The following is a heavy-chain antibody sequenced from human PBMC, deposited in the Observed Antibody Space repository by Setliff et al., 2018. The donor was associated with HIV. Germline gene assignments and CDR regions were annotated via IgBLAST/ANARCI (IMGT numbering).Heavy chain of an antibody. CDR1: GGSFSSYY. D-gene: IGHD2-21*02. CDR3: AREVDVVTTSDAFDI. V-gene: IGHV4-34*01. Sequence: SETLSLTCAVYGGSFSSYYWIWIRQPPGRGLEWIGEINHSGSTAYNPSLKSRVTISLHTSMNQFSLKLTSVTAADTAVYYCAREVDVVTTSDAFDIWGQGTMVTVSS. J-gene: IGHJ3*02. CDR2: INHSGST.